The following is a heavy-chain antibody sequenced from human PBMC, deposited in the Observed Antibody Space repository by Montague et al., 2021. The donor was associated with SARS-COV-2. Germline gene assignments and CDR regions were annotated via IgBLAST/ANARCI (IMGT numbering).Heavy chain of an antibody. J-gene: IGHJ3*02. Sequence: SETLSLTCTVYVGSISSSSYYRGWIRQPSGPGPEWIGSISYSGSTYYNPSLKSRVTISVDTSKNQFSLKLSSVTAADTAVYYCARISRNSGFVGVFDIWGQGTLVTVSS. D-gene: IGHD3-22*01. CDR1: VGSISSSSYY. V-gene: IGHV4-39*01. CDR3: ARISRNSGFVGVFDI. CDR2: ISYSGST.